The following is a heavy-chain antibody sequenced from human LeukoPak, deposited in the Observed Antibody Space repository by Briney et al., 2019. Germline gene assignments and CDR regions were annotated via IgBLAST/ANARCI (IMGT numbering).Heavy chain of an antibody. CDR2: ISGSGGST. V-gene: IGHV3-23*01. J-gene: IGHJ4*02. CDR3: ARDLGSGWQYYFDY. Sequence: GGSLRLSCAASGFTFSSYAMSWVRQAPGKGLEWVSAISGSGGSTYYADSVKGRFTISRDNSKNTLYLQMNSLRAEDTAVYYCARDLGSGWQYYFDYWGQGTLVTVSS. D-gene: IGHD6-19*01. CDR1: GFTFSSYA.